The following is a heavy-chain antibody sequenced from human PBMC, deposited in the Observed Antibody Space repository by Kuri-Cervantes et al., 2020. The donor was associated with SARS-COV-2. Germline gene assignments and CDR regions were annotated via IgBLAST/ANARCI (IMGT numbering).Heavy chain of an antibody. V-gene: IGHV3-9*01. J-gene: IGHJ4*02. Sequence: GGSLRLSCAASGLTFSTFAMHWVRQAPGKGLEWVSGISWNSGSIGYADSVKGRFTISRDNAKNSLYLQMNSLRAEDTALYYCAKDFGTMVQGVIDYWGQGTLVTVSS. CDR2: ISWNSGSI. CDR1: GLTFSTFA. CDR3: AKDFGTMVQGVIDY. D-gene: IGHD3-10*01.